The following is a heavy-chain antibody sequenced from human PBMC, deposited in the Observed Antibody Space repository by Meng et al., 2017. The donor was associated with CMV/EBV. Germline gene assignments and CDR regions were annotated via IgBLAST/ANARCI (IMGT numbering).Heavy chain of an antibody. V-gene: IGHV3-30*04. CDR1: GFTFSNYA. D-gene: IGHD1-20*01. CDR3: ARDDPPYNWHPYYYGMDV. J-gene: IGHJ6*02. CDR2: ISYDGSNK. Sequence: GGSLRLSCAASGFTFSNYAVHWVRQAPGKGLEWVAVISYDGSNKYYADSVRGRFTISRDNSKNTLFLQMNSLRTEDTAVYYCARDDPPYNWHPYYYGMDVWGQGTTVTVSS.